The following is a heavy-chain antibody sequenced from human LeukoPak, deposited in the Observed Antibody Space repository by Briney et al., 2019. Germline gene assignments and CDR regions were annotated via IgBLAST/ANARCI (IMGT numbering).Heavy chain of an antibody. CDR1: GYSFSDYW. CDR2: IDPGDSET. Sequence: GESLKISCKGSGYSFSDYWIGWVRQMPGRGLEWMGIIDPGDSETRYSQSFQGQVTISADASISTAYLQWSSLKASDTAMYYCARLGVEEMATSRGYAFDIWGQGTMVTVSS. CDR3: ARLGVEEMATSRGYAFDI. V-gene: IGHV5-51*01. D-gene: IGHD5-24*01. J-gene: IGHJ3*02.